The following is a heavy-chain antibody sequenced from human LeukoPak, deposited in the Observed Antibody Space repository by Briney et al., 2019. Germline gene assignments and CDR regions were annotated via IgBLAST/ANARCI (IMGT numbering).Heavy chain of an antibody. Sequence: TGGSLRLSCAASGFTFDDYAMHWVRQAPGKGLEWVSHISWNSGSITYADSVKGRFTISRDNAKNSLYLQMNSLRAEDTALYYCARCPVTAIPRDSWYFDLWGRGTLVTVSS. V-gene: IGHV3-9*01. CDR1: GFTFDDYA. CDR3: ARCPVTAIPRDSWYFDL. J-gene: IGHJ2*01. D-gene: IGHD2-21*02. CDR2: ISWNSGSI.